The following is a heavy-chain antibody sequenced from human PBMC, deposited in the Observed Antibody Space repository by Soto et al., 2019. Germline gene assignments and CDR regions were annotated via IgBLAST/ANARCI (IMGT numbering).Heavy chain of an antibody. Sequence: SGPTLVNPTQTLTLTCTFSGFSLSTSGMRVSWIRQPPGKALEWLARIDWDDDKLYSTSLKTRLTISKDTSKNQVVLTMTNMDPVDTATYYCAWSIVAAGNRWFDPWGQGTLVTVSS. V-gene: IGHV2-70*04. CDR3: AWSIVAAGNRWFDP. J-gene: IGHJ5*02. CDR2: IDWDDDK. CDR1: GFSLSTSGMR. D-gene: IGHD6-13*01.